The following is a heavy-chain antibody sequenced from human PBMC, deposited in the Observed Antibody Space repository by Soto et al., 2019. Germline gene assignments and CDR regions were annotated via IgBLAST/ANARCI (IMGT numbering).Heavy chain of an antibody. J-gene: IGHJ5*02. CDR2: ISAYNGNT. CDR1: GYTFTSYG. Sequence: QVQLVQSGAEVKKPGASVKVSCKASGYTFTSYGISWVRQAPGQGLEWMGWISAYNGNTNYAQKLQVRVTMTTDTSTSTAYMELRSLRSDDTAVYYCARHMRDYGDYGGWFDPWGQGTLVTVSS. CDR3: ARHMRDYGDYGGWFDP. D-gene: IGHD4-17*01. V-gene: IGHV1-18*01.